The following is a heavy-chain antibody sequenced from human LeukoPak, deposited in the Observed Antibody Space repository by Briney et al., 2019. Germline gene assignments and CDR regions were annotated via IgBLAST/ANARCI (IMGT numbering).Heavy chain of an antibody. CDR2: IIPILGIA. CDR1: GGTFCSYA. Sequence: SVKVSCKASGGTFCSYAISWVRQAPGQGLEWMGRIIPILGIANYAQKFQGRVTITADKSTSTAYMELSSLRSEDTAVYYCARDSGSGGSLDYWGQGTLVTVSS. V-gene: IGHV1-69*04. D-gene: IGHD2-15*01. CDR3: ARDSGSGGSLDY. J-gene: IGHJ4*02.